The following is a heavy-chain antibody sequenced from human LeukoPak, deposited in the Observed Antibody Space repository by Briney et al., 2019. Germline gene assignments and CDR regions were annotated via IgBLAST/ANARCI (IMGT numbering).Heavy chain of an antibody. D-gene: IGHD3-22*01. CDR3: AKDSSGYQYYLDY. J-gene: IGHJ4*02. CDR1: GFTFSNYG. CDR2: IRYDETNK. V-gene: IGHV3-30*02. Sequence: GGSLRLSCAASGFTFSNYGMHWVRQAPGKGLEWVAFIRYDETNKYYVDSVKGRFTISRDNYKNTLYLQMNSLRAEDTAVYHCAKDSSGYQYYLDYWGQGTLVTVSS.